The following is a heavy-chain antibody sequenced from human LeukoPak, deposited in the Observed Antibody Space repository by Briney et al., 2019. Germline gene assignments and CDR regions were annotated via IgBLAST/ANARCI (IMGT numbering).Heavy chain of an antibody. V-gene: IGHV4-38-2*02. Sequence: PSETLSLTCTVSGYSITSAYFWGWIRQPPGKGLEWIGSINHSGTTYYNPSLKSRVTISVDTSKNQFSLKLSSVTAADTAVYYCARHRSGWLQSSFDYWGQGTLVTVSS. CDR1: GYSITSAYF. CDR2: INHSGTT. CDR3: ARHRSGWLQSSFDY. J-gene: IGHJ4*02. D-gene: IGHD5-24*01.